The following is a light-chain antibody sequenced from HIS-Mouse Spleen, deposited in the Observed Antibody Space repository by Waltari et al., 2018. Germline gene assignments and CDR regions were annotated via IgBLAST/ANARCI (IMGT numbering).Light chain of an antibody. J-gene: IGLJ3*02. CDR1: ALPNQY. CDR3: QSADSSGTWV. Sequence: SYELTQPPSVSVSPGQTARITCPGDALPNQYSYWYQQKPGRAPVLVLYKDSERPSGIPERFSGSSSGTTVTLTISGVQAEDEADYYCQSADSSGTWVFGGGTKLTVL. V-gene: IGLV3-25*03. CDR2: KDS.